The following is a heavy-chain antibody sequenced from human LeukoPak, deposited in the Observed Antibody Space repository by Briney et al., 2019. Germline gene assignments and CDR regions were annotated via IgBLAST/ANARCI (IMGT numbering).Heavy chain of an antibody. D-gene: IGHD4-17*01. V-gene: IGHV3-66*01. Sequence: GGSLRLSCAASGFTVSTNYMNWVRQAPGKGLEWVAVIYSSGVTYYADSVKGRFTISRDNSKNTVNLRMTSLRAEDTAIYYCARLWSNYGNSFDSWGQGTLVTVAS. CDR2: IYSSGVT. CDR1: GFTVSTNY. CDR3: ARLWSNYGNSFDS. J-gene: IGHJ4*02.